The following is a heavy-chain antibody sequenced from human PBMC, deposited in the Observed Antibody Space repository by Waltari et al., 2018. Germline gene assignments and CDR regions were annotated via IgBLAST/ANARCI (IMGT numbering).Heavy chain of an antibody. J-gene: IGHJ6*02. CDR2: INAGNGNT. CDR3: ARDLREYSGYDQYYYYYGMDV. D-gene: IGHD5-12*01. CDR1: GYTFTSYA. V-gene: IGHV1-3*01. Sequence: QVQLVQSGAGVKKPGASVKVSCKASGYTFTSYAMHWVRQAPGQRLEWMGWINAGNGNTKYSQKFQGRVTITRDTSASTAYMELSSLRSEDTAVYYCARDLREYSGYDQYYYYYGMDVWGQGTTVTVSS.